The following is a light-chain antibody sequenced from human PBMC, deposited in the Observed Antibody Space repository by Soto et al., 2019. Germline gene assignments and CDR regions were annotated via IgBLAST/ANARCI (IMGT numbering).Light chain of an antibody. CDR1: QRISRY. V-gene: IGKV1-39*01. Sequence: DIQMTQSPSSLSASVGDRVTITCRASQRISRYLIWYHQNAGKAPNILIYAASSLQSGVPSKFSGSGSGTDFTLTISSLQPEDFATYYCQQSYSSSFTFVPGTKVDIK. CDR3: QQSYSSSFT. CDR2: AAS. J-gene: IGKJ3*01.